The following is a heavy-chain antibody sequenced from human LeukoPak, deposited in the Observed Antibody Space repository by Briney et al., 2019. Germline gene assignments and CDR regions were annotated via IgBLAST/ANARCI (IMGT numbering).Heavy chain of an antibody. Sequence: GRSLRLSCAASGFTFSKYGMHCVRQAPGKGLEWVAGISEDGINKYYADSVKARFTISRDNSNNTLFLQMNNLRADDTAVYYCAKDRERTASGTFDYWGQGALVTVSS. CDR2: ISEDGINK. CDR3: AKDRERTASGTFDY. V-gene: IGHV3-30*18. CDR1: GFTFSKYG. D-gene: IGHD6-13*01. J-gene: IGHJ4*02.